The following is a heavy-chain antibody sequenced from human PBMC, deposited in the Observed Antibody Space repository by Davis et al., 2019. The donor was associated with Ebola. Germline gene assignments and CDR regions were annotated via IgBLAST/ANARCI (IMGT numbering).Heavy chain of an antibody. Sequence: GESLKISCKGSGYSFTTYWIAWVRQTPAKGLEWMGIIYPGDSDTRYSPSFQGQVTISVDKSINAAYLQWRSLKASDTAIYYCARHTTSGGTRYYYGMDVWGKGTTVTVSS. CDR2: IYPGDSDT. CDR3: ARHTTSGGTRYYYGMDV. V-gene: IGHV5-51*01. J-gene: IGHJ6*04. CDR1: GYSFTTYW. D-gene: IGHD1-1*01.